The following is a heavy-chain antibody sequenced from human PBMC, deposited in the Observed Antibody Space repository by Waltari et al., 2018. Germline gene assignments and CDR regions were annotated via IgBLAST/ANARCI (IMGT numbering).Heavy chain of an antibody. D-gene: IGHD6-13*01. CDR1: GYTFTSYG. J-gene: IGHJ6*03. CDR3: ARVPPSSSTAGYYYYYYMDV. Sequence: QVQLVQSGAEVKKPGASVKVSCKASGYTFTSYGISWVRQAPGQGLEWMGWISAYNGNTNYAQKLQGRVTMTTDTSTSTAYMELRSLRSDDTAVHYCARVPPSSSTAGYYYYYYMDVWGKGTTVTVSS. CDR2: ISAYNGNT. V-gene: IGHV1-18*01.